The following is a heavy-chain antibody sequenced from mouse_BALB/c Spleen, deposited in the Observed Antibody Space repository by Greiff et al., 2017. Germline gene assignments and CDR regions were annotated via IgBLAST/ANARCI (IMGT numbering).Heavy chain of an antibody. V-gene: IGHV5-6-4*01. CDR3: TRPYYRYGFAY. CDR1: GFTFSSYT. D-gene: IGHD2-14*01. CDR2: ISSGGSYT. J-gene: IGHJ3*01. Sequence: EVQVVESGGGLVKPGGSLKLSCAASGFTFSSYTMSWVRQTPEKRLEWVATISSGGSYTYYPDSVKGRFTISRDNAKNTLYLQMSSLKSEDTAMYYCTRPYYRYGFAYWGQGTLVTVSA.